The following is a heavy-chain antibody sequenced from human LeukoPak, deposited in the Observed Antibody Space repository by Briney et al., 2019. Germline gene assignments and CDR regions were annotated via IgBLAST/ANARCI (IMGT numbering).Heavy chain of an antibody. D-gene: IGHD6-19*01. CDR1: GGTFSNYG. CDR2: IIPILGMA. V-gene: IGHV1-69*04. J-gene: IGHJ4*01. Sequence: SVSVSCKASGGTFSNYGISWVRQAPGQGLEWMGRIIPILGMANYAQKSQGRVTISTDKSSSTAYMELSSLRSEDTAVYYCARRRSSGSLPDDYWGQGTLVTVSS. CDR3: ARRRSSGSLPDDY.